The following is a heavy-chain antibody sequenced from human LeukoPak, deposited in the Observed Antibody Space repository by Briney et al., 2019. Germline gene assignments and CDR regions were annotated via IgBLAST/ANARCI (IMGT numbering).Heavy chain of an antibody. CDR3: ARRAMVRGYFDY. D-gene: IGHD3-10*01. V-gene: IGHV4-34*01. J-gene: IGHJ4*02. CDR1: GGSFSGYY. CDR2: INHSGST. Sequence: SETLSLTCAVYGGSFSGYYWGWIRQPPGKGLEWIGEINHSGSTNYNPSLKSRVTISVDTSKNQFSLKLSSVTAADTAVYYCARRAMVRGYFDYWGQGTLVTVSS.